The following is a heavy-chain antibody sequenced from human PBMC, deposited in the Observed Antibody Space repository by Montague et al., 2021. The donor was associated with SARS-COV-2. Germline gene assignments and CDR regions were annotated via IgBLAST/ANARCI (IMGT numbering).Heavy chain of an antibody. J-gene: IGHJ4*02. D-gene: IGHD4-17*01. CDR1: GFTFDDYA. CDR2: ISWNSGSI. V-gene: IGHV3-9*01. Sequence: SLRLSLSASGFTFDDYAMHWVRQAPGKGLEWVSGISWNSGSIGYANSVKGRFTISRDSAKNSLYLQMNSLRAEDTALYYCAFYGDYALDYWGQGTLVTVSS. CDR3: AFYGDYALDY.